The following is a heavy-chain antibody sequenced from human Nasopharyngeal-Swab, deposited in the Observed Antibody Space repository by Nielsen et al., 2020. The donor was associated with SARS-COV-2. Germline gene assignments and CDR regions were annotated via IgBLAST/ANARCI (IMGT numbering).Heavy chain of an antibody. D-gene: IGHD3-16*01. J-gene: IGHJ4*02. CDR1: GFIFSNYA. V-gene: IGHV3-23*01. CDR3: ARGLNSFDC. Sequence: GGSLRLSCAASGFIFSNYAMSWVRQAPGKGLEWVSTINNRGDDTHYVDSVRGRFTVSRDNSKNTLYLQMNSLKPEDTAVYYCARGLNSFDCWGQGTLVTVSS. CDR2: INNRGDDT.